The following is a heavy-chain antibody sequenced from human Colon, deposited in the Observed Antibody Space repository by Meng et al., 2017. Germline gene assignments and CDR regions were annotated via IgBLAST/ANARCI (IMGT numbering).Heavy chain of an antibody. CDR3: ARDRIRVVRGVISLKDFDY. Sequence: SETLSLTCPVSGGFISSSSYYWGWIRQPPGKGLEWIGSIYYSGSTYYNPSLKSRVTISVDTSKNQFSLKLSSVTAADTAVYYCARDRIRVVRGVISLKDFDYWGQGTLVTVSS. V-gene: IGHV4-39*07. CDR1: GGFISSSSYY. CDR2: IYYSGST. D-gene: IGHD3-10*01. J-gene: IGHJ4*02.